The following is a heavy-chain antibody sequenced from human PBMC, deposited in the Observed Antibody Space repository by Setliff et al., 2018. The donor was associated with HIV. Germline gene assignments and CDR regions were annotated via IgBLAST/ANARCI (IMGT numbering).Heavy chain of an antibody. Sequence: PSETLSLTCTVSGGSISSGGYYWSWIRQHPGKGLEWIGYIYYSGSTYYNPSLKSRVTISVDTSKSHFSLNLISVTAEDAAVYYCARASGHGAHQGMDVWGQGTTVTVSS. V-gene: IGHV4-31*03. J-gene: IGHJ6*02. CDR1: GGSISSGGYY. D-gene: IGHD4-17*01. CDR2: IYYSGST. CDR3: ARASGHGAHQGMDV.